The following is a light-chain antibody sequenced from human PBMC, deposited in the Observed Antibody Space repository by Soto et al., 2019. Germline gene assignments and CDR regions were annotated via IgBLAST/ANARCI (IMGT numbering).Light chain of an antibody. J-gene: IGLJ1*01. CDR2: GXX. CDR3: QSYDSSLSGYV. CDR1: SSNIGAGYD. Sequence: QSVLTQPPSVSGAPGQRVTISCTGSSSNIGAGYDVHWYQQLPGTAPKLLIYGXXXRXXXVPDRFSGSKSGTSASLAITGXXXXXXXXXXXQSYDSSLSGYVFGTGTKVTVL. V-gene: IGLV1-40*01.